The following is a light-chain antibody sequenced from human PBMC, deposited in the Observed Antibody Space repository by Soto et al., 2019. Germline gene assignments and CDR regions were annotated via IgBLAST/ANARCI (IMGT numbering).Light chain of an antibody. CDR2: DAT. J-gene: IGKJ4*01. V-gene: IGKV3-11*01. CDR3: RQRYSWPLT. CDR1: QSIRYS. Sequence: EIVLTQSPATLSLSPGERATLSCKASQSIRYSLGWFQQKPGQAPRLLIDDATDRATGIPARFTGSGSGSDFPLTISSLESEDVGIYYRRQRYSWPLTFRGGTKVEI.